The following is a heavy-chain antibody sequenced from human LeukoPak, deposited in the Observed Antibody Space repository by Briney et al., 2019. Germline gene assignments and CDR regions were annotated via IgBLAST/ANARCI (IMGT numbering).Heavy chain of an antibody. Sequence: SETLSLTCVVYGGSFSGYYWNWIRQSPGKGLEWIGEINHRGSTNYNPSLKRRVTISLDTSKNQFSLKLSSVTAADTAVYYCAKSLYGSGSYYNWFDHWGQGTLVTVSS. J-gene: IGHJ5*02. CDR3: AKSLYGSGSYYNWFDH. CDR2: INHRGST. CDR1: GGSFSGYY. V-gene: IGHV4-34*01. D-gene: IGHD3-10*01.